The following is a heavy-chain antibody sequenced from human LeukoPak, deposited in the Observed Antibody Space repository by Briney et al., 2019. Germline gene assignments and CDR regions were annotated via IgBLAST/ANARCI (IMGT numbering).Heavy chain of an antibody. J-gene: IGHJ5*02. V-gene: IGHV1-8*01. D-gene: IGHD2-2*01. CDR1: GYTFTSYD. CDR3: ARAAYGKNWFDP. CDR2: MNPNSGNT. Sequence: ASVKVSCKASGYTFTSYDINWVRQATGQGLEWMGWMNPNSGNTGYAQKFQDRVTMTRNTSISTAYMELSSLGSEDTAVYYCARAAYGKNWFDPWGQGTLVTVSS.